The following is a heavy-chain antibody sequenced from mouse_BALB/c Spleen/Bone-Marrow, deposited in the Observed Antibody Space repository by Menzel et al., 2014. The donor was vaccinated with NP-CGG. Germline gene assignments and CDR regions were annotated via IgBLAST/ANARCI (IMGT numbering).Heavy chain of an antibody. CDR3: VRQDYDYPMDY. J-gene: IGHJ4*01. D-gene: IGHD2-4*01. CDR1: GFTFNIYA. V-gene: IGHV10-1*01. Sequence: EVKVVESGGGLVQPKESLKLSCAASGFTFNIYAMNWVRQAPRKGLEWVARISSKSTNYTTCYADSVKDRFTISSDDSQSMLYLQMNSLKTEDTAIYYCVRQDYDYPMDYWGQGTSVTVSS. CDR2: ISSKSTNYTT.